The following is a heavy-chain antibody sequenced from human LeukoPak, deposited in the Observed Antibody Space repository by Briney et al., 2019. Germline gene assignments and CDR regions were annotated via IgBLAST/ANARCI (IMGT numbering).Heavy chain of an antibody. V-gene: IGHV4-39*07. CDR3: ARGYVKRIAAAGKRSRYYYYYMDV. J-gene: IGHJ6*03. Sequence: SETLSLTCTVSGGSISSSSYYWGWIRQPPGKGLEWIGSIYYSGSTYYNPSLKSRVTISVDTSKNQFSLKLSSVTAADTAVYYCARGYVKRIAAAGKRSRYYYYYMDVWGKGTTVTVSS. CDR2: IYYSGST. CDR1: GGSISSSSYY. D-gene: IGHD6-13*01.